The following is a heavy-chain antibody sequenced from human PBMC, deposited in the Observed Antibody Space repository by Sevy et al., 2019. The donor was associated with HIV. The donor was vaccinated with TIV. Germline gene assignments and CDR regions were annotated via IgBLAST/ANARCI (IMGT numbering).Heavy chain of an antibody. Sequence: SETLSLTCTVSGGSISSYYWSCIRQPPGKGLEWIGYIYYSGSTNYNPSLKSRVTISVDTSKNQFSLKLSSVTAADTAVYYCARTLGITGRNWFDPWGQGTLVTVSS. CDR2: IYYSGST. CDR3: ARTLGITGRNWFDP. CDR1: GGSISSYY. D-gene: IGHD1-20*01. V-gene: IGHV4-59*01. J-gene: IGHJ5*02.